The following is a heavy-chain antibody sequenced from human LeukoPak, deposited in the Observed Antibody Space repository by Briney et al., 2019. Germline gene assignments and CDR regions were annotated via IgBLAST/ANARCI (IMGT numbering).Heavy chain of an antibody. V-gene: IGHV4-39*01. CDR2: IYYSGST. J-gene: IGHJ4*02. CDR3: ARTYSSGWYISPDY. Sequence: PSETLSLTCTVSGGSISSSSYYWGWLRQPPGKGREWIGSIYYSGSTYYDPSLKSRVTISVDTSKNQFSLKLSSVTAADTAVYYCARTYSSGWYISPDYWGQGTLVTVSS. D-gene: IGHD6-19*01. CDR1: GGSISSSSYY.